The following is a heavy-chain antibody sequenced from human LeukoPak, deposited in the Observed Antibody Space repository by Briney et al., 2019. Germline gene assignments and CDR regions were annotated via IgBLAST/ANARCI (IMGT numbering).Heavy chain of an antibody. CDR3: AREWLRPNYYMDV. V-gene: IGHV4-39*02. Sequence: SETLSLTCTVSGGSITSDSYYWGGIRQPPGKGLEWIGTIYYSGTTYYNPSLESRVTISVDTSKSQFSLKVSSVTAADTAVYYCAREWLRPNYYMDVWGKGTTVTISS. CDR1: GGSITSDSYY. CDR2: IYYSGTT. J-gene: IGHJ6*03. D-gene: IGHD5-12*01.